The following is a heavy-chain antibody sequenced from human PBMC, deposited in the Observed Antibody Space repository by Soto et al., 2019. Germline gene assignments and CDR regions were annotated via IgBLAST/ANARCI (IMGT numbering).Heavy chain of an antibody. J-gene: IGHJ4*02. CDR2: ISYDGSNK. Sequence: GGSLRLSCAASGFTFSSYGMHWVRQAPGKGLEWVAVISYDGSNKYYADSVKGRFTISRDNSKNTRYLQMNSLRAEDTAVYYCAKDRYCSGGSCPFDYWGQGTLVTVSS. CDR1: GFTFSSYG. D-gene: IGHD2-15*01. V-gene: IGHV3-30*18. CDR3: AKDRYCSGGSCPFDY.